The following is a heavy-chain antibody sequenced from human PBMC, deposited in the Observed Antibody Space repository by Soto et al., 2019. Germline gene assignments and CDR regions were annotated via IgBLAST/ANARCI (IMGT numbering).Heavy chain of an antibody. CDR2: IYYSGST. CDR1: GGSVSSGSYY. J-gene: IGHJ4*02. V-gene: IGHV4-61*01. CDR3: ARLFSSSWYYFDY. D-gene: IGHD6-13*01. Sequence: SETLSLTCTVSGGSVSSGSYYWSWIRQPPGKGLEWIGYIYYSGSTNYNPSLKSRVTISVDTSKNQFSLKLSSVTAADTAVYYCARLFSSSWYYFDYWGQGTLVTVSS.